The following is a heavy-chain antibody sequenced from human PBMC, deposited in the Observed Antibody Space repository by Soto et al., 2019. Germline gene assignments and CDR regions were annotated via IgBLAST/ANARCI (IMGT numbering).Heavy chain of an antibody. CDR1: GASINNYC. CDR2: IFDSGTA. D-gene: IGHD4-4*01. V-gene: IGHV4-59*08. Sequence: QVQLQESGPGLVKPSETLSLTCTVSGASINNYCWSWIRQPPGKGLEWIAYIFDSGTANYNPSLKSRVTLSVDTSKNQFSLKLTSVTAADTAVYYCASHRRTTVAKFYFDNWGQGALVTVSS. CDR3: ASHRRTTVAKFYFDN. J-gene: IGHJ4*02.